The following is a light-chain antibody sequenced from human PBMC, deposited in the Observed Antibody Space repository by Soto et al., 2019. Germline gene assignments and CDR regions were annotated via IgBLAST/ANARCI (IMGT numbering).Light chain of an antibody. CDR1: SSNIGAGYD. V-gene: IGLV1-40*01. J-gene: IGLJ2*01. CDR2: GNS. CDR3: QSYDSSRRVV. Sequence: QPVLTQPPSVSGAPGQRVTISCTGSSSNIGAGYDVHWYQQLPGTAPKLLIYGNSNRPSGVPDRFSGSKSGTSASLAITGLKAEDEADYYCQSYDSSRRVVFGGGTKLTVL.